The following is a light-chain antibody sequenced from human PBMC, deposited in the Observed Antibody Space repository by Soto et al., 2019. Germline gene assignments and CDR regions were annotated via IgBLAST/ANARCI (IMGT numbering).Light chain of an antibody. Sequence: EIVMTQSPATLSVSPGDRATLSCRASQSVRSHLAWFQQKPGQPPRLLIFGESTRATGVPARFSGSGSGTEFTLIISSLQSEDFAVYYCQQYNNWPLTFGGGTKVDIK. J-gene: IGKJ4*01. CDR3: QQYNNWPLT. V-gene: IGKV3-15*01. CDR1: QSVRSH. CDR2: GES.